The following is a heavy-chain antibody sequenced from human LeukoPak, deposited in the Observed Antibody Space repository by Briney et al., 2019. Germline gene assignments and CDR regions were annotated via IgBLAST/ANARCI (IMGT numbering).Heavy chain of an antibody. CDR3: ARAGTYGSGSSSFDY. D-gene: IGHD3-10*01. Sequence: ASVKLSCKASGYTFTSYDINWVRQATGQGLEWMGGMKPNSGNTGYAQKFQGRVTMTRNTSISTAYMELSSLRSEDTAVYYCARAGTYGSGSSSFDYWGQGTLVTVSS. J-gene: IGHJ4*02. CDR1: GYTFTSYD. CDR2: MKPNSGNT. V-gene: IGHV1-8*01.